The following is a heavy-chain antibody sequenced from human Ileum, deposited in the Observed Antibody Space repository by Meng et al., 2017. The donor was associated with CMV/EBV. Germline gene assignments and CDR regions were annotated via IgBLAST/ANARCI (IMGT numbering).Heavy chain of an antibody. CDR3: IRGSSGGAYYGLDV. V-gene: IGHV3-73*01. Sequence: GESLKISCAASGFTFSGSTIYWVRQASGKGLEWVGRIRTKANNYATEYAASVKGRFTCSRDDSKSTAYLRINSLKTEDTAVYYCIRGSSGGAYYGLDVWGQGTTVTVSS. D-gene: IGHD6-19*01. J-gene: IGHJ6*02. CDR1: GFTFSGST. CDR2: IRTKANNYAT.